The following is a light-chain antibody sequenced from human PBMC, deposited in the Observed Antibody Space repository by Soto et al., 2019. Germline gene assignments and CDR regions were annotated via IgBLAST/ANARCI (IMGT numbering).Light chain of an antibody. J-gene: IGKJ1*01. Sequence: DIQLTQSPSTLSASVGDRVTITCRASRSIINWLARYQQKSGKGPKLLIYKASNLQTGVPSRFSGSGYGPEFTLPISRLQPDDVATYYCQQYSDHWTFGQGTKVEIK. V-gene: IGKV1-5*03. CDR3: QQYSDHWT. CDR2: KAS. CDR1: RSIINW.